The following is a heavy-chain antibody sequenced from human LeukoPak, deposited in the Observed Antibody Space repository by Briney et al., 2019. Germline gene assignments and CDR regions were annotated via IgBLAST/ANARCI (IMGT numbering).Heavy chain of an antibody. J-gene: IGHJ4*02. CDR2: ISSSSSYI. D-gene: IGHD4-23*01. CDR1: GYSFASYW. V-gene: IGHV3-21*01. CDR3: ARGLTLFDY. Sequence: GESLKISCKGSGYSFASYWIGWVRQAPGKGLEWVSSISSSSSYIYYADSVKGRFTISRDNAKNLLYLQMNSLRAEDTAVYYCARGLTLFDYWGQGTLVTVSS.